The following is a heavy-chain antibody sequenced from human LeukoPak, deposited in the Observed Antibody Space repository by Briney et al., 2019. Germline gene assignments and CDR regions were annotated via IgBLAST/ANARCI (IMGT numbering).Heavy chain of an antibody. CDR1: GFTFSSYG. V-gene: IGHV3-23*01. CDR3: AKEEDIVVVTAPTGWFDP. J-gene: IGHJ5*02. Sequence: GGSLRLSCAASGFTFSSYGMSWVRQAPGKGLEWVSAISGSGGSTYYADSVKGRFTISRDNSKNTLYLQMNSLRAEDTGVYYCAKEEDIVVVTAPTGWFDPWGQGTLVTVSS. D-gene: IGHD2-21*02. CDR2: ISGSGGST.